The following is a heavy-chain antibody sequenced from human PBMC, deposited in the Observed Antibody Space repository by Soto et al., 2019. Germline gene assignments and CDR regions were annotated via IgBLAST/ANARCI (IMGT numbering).Heavy chain of an antibody. Sequence: QVQLVVSGGGVVQPGRSLRLSCAASGLTFSNYGMHWVRQAPGKGLEWVAGISYDGSKKYYADSVKGRFTISRDKSKNTLYFQMNSLRAEDTAEYYCAKDLRAAARFSGLDVWGQGTTVTVSS. CDR1: GLTFSNYG. J-gene: IGHJ6*02. V-gene: IGHV3-30*18. D-gene: IGHD6-13*01. CDR2: ISYDGSKK. CDR3: AKDLRAAARFSGLDV.